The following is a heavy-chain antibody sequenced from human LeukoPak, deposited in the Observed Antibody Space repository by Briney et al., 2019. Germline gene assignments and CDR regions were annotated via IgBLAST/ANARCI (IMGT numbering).Heavy chain of an antibody. CDR3: TRMSARIAAASTVGYNYYYYYGMDV. CDR1: RFTFNSYA. J-gene: IGHJ6*02. V-gene: IGHV3-23*01. CDR2: IGGSNGIP. D-gene: IGHD6-13*01. Sequence: PGGSLRLSCAASRFTFNSYAMSWVRQAPGKGLEWVSDIGGSNGIPFYADSVKGRFTISRDKSKDTLYLQMNSLRAEDTAVYYCTRMSARIAAASTVGYNYYYYYGMDVWGQGTTVTVSS.